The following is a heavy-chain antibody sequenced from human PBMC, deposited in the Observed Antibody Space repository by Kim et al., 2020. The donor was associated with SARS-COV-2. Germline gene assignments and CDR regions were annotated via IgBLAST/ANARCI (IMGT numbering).Heavy chain of an antibody. V-gene: IGHV5-51*01. J-gene: IGHJ5*02. D-gene: IGHD3-10*01. Sequence: SPSFQGQVTISADKSISTAYLQWSSLKASDTAMYYCAKAAYGSGRQQFDPWGQGTLVTVSS. CDR3: AKAAYGSGRQQFDP.